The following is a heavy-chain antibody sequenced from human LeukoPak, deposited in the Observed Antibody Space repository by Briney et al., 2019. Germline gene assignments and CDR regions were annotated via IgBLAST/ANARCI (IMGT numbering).Heavy chain of an antibody. Sequence: SETLSLTCTVSGGSISSGGYYWSWIRQHPGKGLEWIGYIYYSGSTYYNPSLKSRVTISVDTSKNQFSLRLTSVTAADTAVYFCVRGPNYVRGSYRYFDYWGQGSLVTVSS. V-gene: IGHV4-31*03. CDR2: IYYSGST. D-gene: IGHD3-16*02. CDR3: VRGPNYVRGSYRYFDY. J-gene: IGHJ4*02. CDR1: GGSISSGGYY.